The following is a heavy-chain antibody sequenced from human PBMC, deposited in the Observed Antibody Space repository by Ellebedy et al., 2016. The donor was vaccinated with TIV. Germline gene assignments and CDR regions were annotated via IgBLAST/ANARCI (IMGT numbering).Heavy chain of an antibody. CDR1: GFSFNTYD. CDR3: AKESYDFGDYEGYYFDN. J-gene: IGHJ4*02. Sequence: GGSLRLSXVASGFSFNTYDMSWVRQAPGKVLEWISSITDGRGNTFYADSVKGRFTISRDNSKNTLYLQMNSLRAEDTAVYSCAKESYDFGDYEGYYFDNWGQGTLVTVSS. V-gene: IGHV3-23*01. D-gene: IGHD4-17*01. CDR2: ITDGRGNT.